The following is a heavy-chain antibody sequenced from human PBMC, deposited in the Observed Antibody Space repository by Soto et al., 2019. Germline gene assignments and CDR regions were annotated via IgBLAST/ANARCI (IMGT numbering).Heavy chain of an antibody. V-gene: IGHV1-69*02. J-gene: IGHJ5*02. Sequence: ASVKVSCKASGGTFSSYTISWVRQAPGQGLEWMERIIPILGIANYAQKFKGRVTITADKSTSTAYMELSSLRSEDTAVYYCARAFKYSSSLESWFDPWG. CDR3: ARAFKYSSSLESWFDP. CDR1: GGTFSSYT. CDR2: IIPILGIA. D-gene: IGHD6-13*01.